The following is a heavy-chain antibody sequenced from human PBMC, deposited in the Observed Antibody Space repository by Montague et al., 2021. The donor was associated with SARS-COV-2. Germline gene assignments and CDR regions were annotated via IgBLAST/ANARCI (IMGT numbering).Heavy chain of an antibody. V-gene: IGHV4-39*07. CDR1: DGSITSSSYY. CDR2: IYYTGST. J-gene: IGHJ4*02. Sequence: SETLSLTCTVSDGSITSSSYYWAWIRQPPGKGLDWIGSIYYTGSTYYNPSLKSRVTISVDTSKNQFSLKLSSVTAADTAVYYCARDRKGCSSSGGFDYWGQGTLVTVSS. CDR3: ARDRKGCSSSGGFDY. D-gene: IGHD6-13*01.